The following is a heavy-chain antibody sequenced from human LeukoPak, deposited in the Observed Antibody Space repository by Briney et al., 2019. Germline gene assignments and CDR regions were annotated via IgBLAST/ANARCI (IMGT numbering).Heavy chain of an antibody. Sequence: SETLSLTCTVSGGSIGDSHWAWIRLPPGKGLEWIGYFYSSENTKYNPSLNSRVTISVDTSKNQFSLKLSSVTTADTAIYYWATYYAGGGGRGYWGQGTLVTVSS. CDR3: ATYYAGGGGRGY. CDR2: FYSSENT. J-gene: IGHJ4*02. CDR1: GGSIGDSH. D-gene: IGHD3-10*02. V-gene: IGHV4-59*01.